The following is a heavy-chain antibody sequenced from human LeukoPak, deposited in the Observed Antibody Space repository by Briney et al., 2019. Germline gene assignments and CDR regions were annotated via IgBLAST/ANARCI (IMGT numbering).Heavy chain of an antibody. J-gene: IGHJ4*02. CDR1: GFTFSNYW. D-gene: IGHD3-10*01. CDR3: VRDEYGSESY. CDR2: INSDGSRT. V-gene: IGHV3-74*01. Sequence: GGSLRLPCAASGFTFSNYWMHWVRQAPGKGLVWVSRINSDGSRTTYADSVKGRFTISRDNAKNTLYLQMNSPRAEDTAVYYCVRDEYGSESYWGQGTLVTVSS.